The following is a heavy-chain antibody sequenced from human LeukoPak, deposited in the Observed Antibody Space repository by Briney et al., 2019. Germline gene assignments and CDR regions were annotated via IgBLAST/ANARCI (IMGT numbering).Heavy chain of an antibody. CDR3: ASDPESSAFDL. Sequence: GGSLRLSCAASGFTFNTYSLSWIRQAPEKGLEFVANIKQDGSVKNYMDYLKRRSTISRDNARESPYLEINSLRADDTDVYYCASDPESSAFDLRGQGALVTVSS. CDR1: GFTFNTYS. J-gene: IGHJ4*02. V-gene: IGHV3-7*01. D-gene: IGHD5/OR15-5a*01. CDR2: IKQDGSVK.